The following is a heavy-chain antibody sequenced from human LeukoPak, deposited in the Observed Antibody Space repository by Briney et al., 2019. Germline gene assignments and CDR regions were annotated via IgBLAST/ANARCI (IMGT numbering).Heavy chain of an antibody. CDR1: GFTFSNYW. J-gene: IGHJ4*02. CDR2: INPDGRTI. CDR3: ARVRGVPAARAIDY. D-gene: IGHD2-2*01. V-gene: IGHV3-74*03. Sequence: GGSLRLSCAASGFTFSNYWMHWVRQAPGKGPVWVSRINPDGRTITYADSVVGRITISRDNSNNTLFLHMSSLREEDTAVYYCARVRGVPAARAIDYWGQGTLVTVSS.